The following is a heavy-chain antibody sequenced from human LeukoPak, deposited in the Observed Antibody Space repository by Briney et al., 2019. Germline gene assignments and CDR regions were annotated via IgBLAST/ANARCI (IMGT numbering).Heavy chain of an antibody. CDR1: GFTVNNYW. CDR2: IKNDGRST. V-gene: IGHV3-74*01. CDR3: ARANGGADS. D-gene: IGHD3-10*01. J-gene: IGHJ4*02. Sequence: GGSLRLSCAASGFTVNNYWMYWVRQPPGEGLVWISLIKNDGRSTTYADSVKGRFTISRDNGKNMLYLQMNSLRAEDTALYYCARANGGADSWGQGTLVTVSS.